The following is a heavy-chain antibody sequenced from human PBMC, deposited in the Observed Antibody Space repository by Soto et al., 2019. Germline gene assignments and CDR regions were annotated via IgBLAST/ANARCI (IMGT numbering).Heavy chain of an antibody. D-gene: IGHD4-17*01. CDR2: MNQDGSEK. CDR3: ARVGAAEAFDV. Sequence: EVRLVESGGGLVQTGGSLRLSCTTSGFTFETYWMSWVRQAPGKGLEWVASMNQDGSEKYHVDSVRGRFTISRDNSMKSLSLQMNILRVDDTAVYYCARVGAAEAFDVWGQGTMVTVSS. J-gene: IGHJ3*01. CDR1: GFTFETYW. V-gene: IGHV3-7*01.